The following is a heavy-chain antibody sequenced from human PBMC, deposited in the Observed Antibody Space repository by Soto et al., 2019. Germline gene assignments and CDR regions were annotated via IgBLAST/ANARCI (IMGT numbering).Heavy chain of an antibody. Sequence: PGESLKISCKGSGYSFTSYWIGWVRQMPGKGLEWMGIIYPGDSDTRYSPSFQGQVTISADKSISTAYLQWSSLKASDTAMYYCARGPYGYTAMGYYYGMAVWGQGTTVTVSS. V-gene: IGHV5-51*01. CDR2: IYPGDSDT. CDR1: GYSFTSYW. D-gene: IGHD5-18*01. CDR3: ARGPYGYTAMGYYYGMAV. J-gene: IGHJ6*02.